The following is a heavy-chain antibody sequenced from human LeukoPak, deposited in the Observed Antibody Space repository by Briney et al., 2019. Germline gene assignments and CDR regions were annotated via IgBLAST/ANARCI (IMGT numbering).Heavy chain of an antibody. CDR3: ANLYCSSTSCLY. D-gene: IGHD2-2*01. Sequence: PRASLRVSCAASGFTFSSYAMSWVRQAPRKGLEWVSAISGSGGSTYYADSVKGRFTISRDNSKNTLYLKMNSLRAEDTAVYYCANLYCSSTSCLYWGQGTLVTVSS. CDR1: GFTFSSYA. CDR2: ISGSGGST. V-gene: IGHV3-23*01. J-gene: IGHJ4*02.